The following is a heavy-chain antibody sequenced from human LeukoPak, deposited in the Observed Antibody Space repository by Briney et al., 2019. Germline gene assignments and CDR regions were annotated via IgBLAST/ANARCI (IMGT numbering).Heavy chain of an antibody. CDR2: VNGNGGST. CDR1: GFSFSTYA. V-gene: IGHV3-23*01. D-gene: IGHD2-15*01. CDR3: ARGVAASATGIRY. J-gene: IGHJ4*02. Sequence: GGSLRLSCAASGFSFSTYAMSWVRQAPGKGLEWVSGVNGNGGSTSYADSVKGRFTIFRDNSKNTLYLQMNSLRAEDTAVYYCARGVAASATGIRYWGQGTLVTVSS.